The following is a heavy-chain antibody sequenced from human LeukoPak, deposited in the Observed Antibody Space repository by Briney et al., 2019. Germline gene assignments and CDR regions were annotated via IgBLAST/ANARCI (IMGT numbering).Heavy chain of an antibody. CDR3: ARDLKQQLSPNWFDP. Sequence: SGGSLRLSCAASGFTFRSYGMTWVRQAPGKGLEWVSFISGTGLSTYYADSVKGRFTISRDNSKTTLYLQMNSLRAEDTAVYYCARDLKQQLSPNWFDPWGQGTLVTVSS. CDR2: ISGTGLST. D-gene: IGHD6-13*01. J-gene: IGHJ5*02. CDR1: GFTFRSYG. V-gene: IGHV3-23*01.